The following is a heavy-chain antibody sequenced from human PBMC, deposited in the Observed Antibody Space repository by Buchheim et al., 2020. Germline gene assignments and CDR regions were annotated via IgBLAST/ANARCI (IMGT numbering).Heavy chain of an antibody. CDR1: GFTFSSYS. Sequence: EVQLVGSGGGLVKPGGSLRLSCAASGFTFSSYSMNWVRQAPGKGLEWVSSISSSSSYIYYADSVKGRFTISRDNAKNSLYLQMNSLRAEDTAVYYCARDGGAYYYDSSGYPDYWGQGTL. V-gene: IGHV3-21*01. D-gene: IGHD3-22*01. CDR2: ISSSSSYI. CDR3: ARDGGAYYYDSSGYPDY. J-gene: IGHJ4*02.